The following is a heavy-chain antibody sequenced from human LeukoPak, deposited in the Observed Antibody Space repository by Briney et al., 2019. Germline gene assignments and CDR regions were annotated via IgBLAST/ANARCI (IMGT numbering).Heavy chain of an antibody. CDR3: VVELPAGKAY. D-gene: IGHD2-2*01. Sequence: SGTLSLTCAVSGGSFSSSNWWGWVRQPPGKGLEWIGEIYPSGSTNYNPSLKSRVTISVEKSKNQFSLNLTSVTAADTAVYYCVVELPAGKAYWGQGTLVPVSS. CDR1: GGSFSSSNW. CDR2: IYPSGST. V-gene: IGHV4-4*02. J-gene: IGHJ4*02.